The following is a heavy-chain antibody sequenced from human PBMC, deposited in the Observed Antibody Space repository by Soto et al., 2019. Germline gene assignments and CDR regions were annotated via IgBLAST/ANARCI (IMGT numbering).Heavy chain of an antibody. V-gene: IGHV3-48*01. CDR3: VRDHIWSFDY. J-gene: IGHJ4*02. CDR2: ISLSGSDM. CDR1: GFTFSSYT. Sequence: GGSLRLSCAASGFTFSSYTMNWVRQAPGKGLEWVSYISLSGSDMYYAGSVKGRFTISRDNVKNSLSLQMNSLRAEDTAVYYCVRDHIWSFDYWGQGTPVTVSS. D-gene: IGHD3-10*01.